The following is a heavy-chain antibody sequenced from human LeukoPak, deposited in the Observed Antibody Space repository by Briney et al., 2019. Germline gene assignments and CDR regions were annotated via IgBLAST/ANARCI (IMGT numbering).Heavy chain of an antibody. CDR3: ARPIQQLVQNDAFDI. J-gene: IGHJ3*02. CDR2: INHSGST. CDR1: GGSFSGYY. Sequence: SETLSLTCAVYGGSFSGYYWSWIRQPPGKGLEWIGEINHSGSTNYNPSLKSRVTISVDTSKNQFSLKLSSVTAADTAVYYCARPIQQLVQNDAFDIWGQGTMVTVSS. D-gene: IGHD6-13*01. V-gene: IGHV4-34*01.